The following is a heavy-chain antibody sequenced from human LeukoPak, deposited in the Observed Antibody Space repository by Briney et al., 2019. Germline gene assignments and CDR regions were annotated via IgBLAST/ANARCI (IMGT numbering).Heavy chain of an antibody. CDR3: ARDIVAAGGRYFDH. V-gene: IGHV3-33*01. Sequence: PGRSLRLSCAASGFTFSDYGMHWVRQTPGRGLEWVAAIWYDGSNKYYADSVEGRFTISRDNSKNTLYLQMNSLRGEDMALYYCARDIVAAGGRYFDHWGQGTLVTVSS. D-gene: IGHD6-13*01. J-gene: IGHJ4*02. CDR2: IWYDGSNK. CDR1: GFTFSDYG.